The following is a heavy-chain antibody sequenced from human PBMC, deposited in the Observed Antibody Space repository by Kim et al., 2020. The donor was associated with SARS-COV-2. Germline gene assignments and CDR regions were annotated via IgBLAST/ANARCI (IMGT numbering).Heavy chain of an antibody. CDR3: ASHYYGSGSYYKK. Sequence: YVASVKGRITISRDNAKNSLFLKMNSLRAEDTAVYFCASHYYGSGSYYKKWGQGTLVTVSS. V-gene: IGHV3-7*03. J-gene: IGHJ4*02. D-gene: IGHD3-10*01.